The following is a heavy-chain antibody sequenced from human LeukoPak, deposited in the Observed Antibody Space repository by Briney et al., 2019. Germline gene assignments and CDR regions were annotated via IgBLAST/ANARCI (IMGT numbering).Heavy chain of an antibody. D-gene: IGHD6-6*01. CDR1: GFTFRSYE. Sequence: GGSLRLSCAASGFTFRSYEMNWVRQAPGKGLEWVSYISSSGSTIYYADSVKGRFTISRDNAKNSLYLQMNSLRAEDTAVYYCASAIAARRAFDIWGQGTMVTVSS. J-gene: IGHJ3*02. CDR2: ISSSGSTI. V-gene: IGHV3-48*03. CDR3: ASAIAARRAFDI.